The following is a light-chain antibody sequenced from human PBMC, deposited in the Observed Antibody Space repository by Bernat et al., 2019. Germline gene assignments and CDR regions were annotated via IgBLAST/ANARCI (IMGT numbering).Light chain of an antibody. V-gene: IGKV3-20*01. CDR2: ATT. Sequence: IVLTQSLAILSLSPGERATLSCRASQSVLSNYLAWYQQKPVQAPRLLIYATTSRATGFPDRFSGGGSGTDFTLTISRLEPEDFAVYYCQQYIGTSPRTFGQGTKVEI. J-gene: IGKJ1*01. CDR1: QSVLSNY. CDR3: QQYIGTSPRT.